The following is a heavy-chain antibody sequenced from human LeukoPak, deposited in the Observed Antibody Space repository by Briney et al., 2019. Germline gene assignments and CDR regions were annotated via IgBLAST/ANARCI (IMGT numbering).Heavy chain of an antibody. V-gene: IGHV3-7*01. CDR1: GFTFSSYW. CDR2: IKQDGSEK. Sequence: GGSLRPSCAASGFTFSSYWMSWVRQAPGKGLEWVANIKQDGSEKYYVDSVRGRFTISRDNAKNSLYLQMNSLRAEDTAVYYCARDSGSTSPGAFDIWGQGTMVTVSS. D-gene: IGHD2-2*01. J-gene: IGHJ3*02. CDR3: ARDSGSTSPGAFDI.